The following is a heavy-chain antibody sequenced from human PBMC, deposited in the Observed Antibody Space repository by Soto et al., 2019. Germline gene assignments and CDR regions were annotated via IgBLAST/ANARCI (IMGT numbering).Heavy chain of an antibody. Sequence: QVQLVQSGAEVKKPGSSVQVSCKASGGTFSSYAISWVRQAPGQGLEWMGGIIPIFGTANYAQKFQGRVTITADKSTSTAYMELSSLRSEDTAVYYCARAPVVPAAIRRTGGWFDPWGQGTLVTVSS. D-gene: IGHD2-2*02. CDR3: ARAPVVPAAIRRTGGWFDP. V-gene: IGHV1-69*06. CDR2: IIPIFGTA. J-gene: IGHJ5*02. CDR1: GGTFSSYA.